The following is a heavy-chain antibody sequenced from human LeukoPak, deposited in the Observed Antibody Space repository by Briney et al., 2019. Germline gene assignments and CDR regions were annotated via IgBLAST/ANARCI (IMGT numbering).Heavy chain of an antibody. V-gene: IGHV3-21*01. D-gene: IGHD2-15*01. Sequence: PGGSLRLSCAASGFTFSSYWMHWVRQAPGKGLEWVSAISGSGGSTYYADSVKGRFTISRDNAKNSLYLQMNSLRAEDTAVYYCARGPGGYSDAFDIWGQGTMVTVSS. CDR2: ISGSGGST. J-gene: IGHJ3*02. CDR3: ARGPGGYSDAFDI. CDR1: GFTFSSYW.